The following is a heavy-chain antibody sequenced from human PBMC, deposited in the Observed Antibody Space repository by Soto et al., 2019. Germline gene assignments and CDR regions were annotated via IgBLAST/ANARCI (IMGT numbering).Heavy chain of an antibody. J-gene: IGHJ6*03. Sequence: QVQLVESGGGVVQPGRSLRLSCAASGFTFSSYGMHWVRQAPGKGLEWVAVIWYDGSNKYYADSVKGRFTISRDNSKNTLYLQMNSLRAEDTAVYYCARKTEAYYYYYMDVWDKGTTVTVSS. CDR3: ARKTEAYYYYYMDV. D-gene: IGHD1-1*01. CDR1: GFTFSSYG. V-gene: IGHV3-33*01. CDR2: IWYDGSNK.